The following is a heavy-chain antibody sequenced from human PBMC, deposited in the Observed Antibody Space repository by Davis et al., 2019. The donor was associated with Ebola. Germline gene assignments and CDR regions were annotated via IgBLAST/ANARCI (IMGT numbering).Heavy chain of an antibody. J-gene: IGHJ4*02. D-gene: IGHD1-1*01. CDR2: INPHNGNT. CDR1: GYTFTTHG. CDR3: ARAQFPTTSDH. V-gene: IGHV1-18*01. Sequence: ASVKVSCKASGYTFTTHGISWVRQAPGQGLEWMGWINPHNGNTNYAQSVQGRVTMTTDTSTSTAYMEVGSLRSDDTAVYYCARAQFPTTSDHWGQGTLVTVSS.